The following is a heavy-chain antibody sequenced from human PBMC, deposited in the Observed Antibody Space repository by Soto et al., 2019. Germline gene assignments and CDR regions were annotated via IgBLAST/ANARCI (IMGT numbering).Heavy chain of an antibody. CDR3: ASGGELWSMGVV. J-gene: IGHJ6*02. D-gene: IGHD5-18*01. CDR2: NIPIFGTA. CDR1: GGTFSSYA. Sequence: QVQLVQSGAEVKKPGSSVKVSCKASGGTFSSYAISWVRQAPGQGLEWMGGNIPIFGTANNAQKFKGRVTITADETTSTAYMELSSLRSEDTAVYYCASGGELWSMGVVWGQGTTVTVSS. V-gene: IGHV1-69*01.